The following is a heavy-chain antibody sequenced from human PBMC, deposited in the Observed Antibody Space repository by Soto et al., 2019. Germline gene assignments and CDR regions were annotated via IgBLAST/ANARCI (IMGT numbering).Heavy chain of an antibody. J-gene: IGHJ5*02. CDR2: IYYSGST. V-gene: IGHV4-31*11. Sequence: SETLSLTCAVSGGSISSGDYYWSWIRQHPGKGLEWIGYIYYSGSTYYNPSLKSRLTISLDTSKNQFSLKLSSVTAADTAVYSCARARSRLPAAIGWFDPWGQGTLVTAPQ. CDR3: ARARSRLPAAIGWFDP. D-gene: IGHD2-2*02. CDR1: GGSISSGDYY.